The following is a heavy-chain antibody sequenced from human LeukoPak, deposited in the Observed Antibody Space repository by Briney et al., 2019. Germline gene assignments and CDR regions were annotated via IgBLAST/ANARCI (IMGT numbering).Heavy chain of an antibody. CDR2: IYYSGST. CDR1: GGSISSYY. V-gene: IGHV4-59*08. CDR3: ARQVVVVTPFDP. Sequence: SETLSLTCTVSGGSISSYYWSWIRQPPGKGLEWIGYIYYSGSTNYNPSLKSRVTISVDTSKNQFSLKLSSVTAADTAVYYCARQVVVVTPFDPWGQGTLVTVSS. J-gene: IGHJ5*02. D-gene: IGHD2-15*01.